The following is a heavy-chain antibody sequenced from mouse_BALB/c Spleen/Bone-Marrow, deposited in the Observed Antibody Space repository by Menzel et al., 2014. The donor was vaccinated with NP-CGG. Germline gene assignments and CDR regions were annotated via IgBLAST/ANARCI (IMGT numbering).Heavy chain of an antibody. V-gene: IGHV5-6-5*01. CDR3: ARGNPGYNDNL. CDR1: GIDLSAYY. CDR2: ISGGGTT. D-gene: IGHD2-2*01. Sequence: LEESGGRLVTPGTPLTLTCTVSGIDLSAYYMSWVRQAPGKGLEWIGYISGGGTTYYARWAKGRFTISKTSTTVDLKMTSPTTEDTATYFCARGNPGYNDNLWGQGTLVTVS. J-gene: IGHJ3*02.